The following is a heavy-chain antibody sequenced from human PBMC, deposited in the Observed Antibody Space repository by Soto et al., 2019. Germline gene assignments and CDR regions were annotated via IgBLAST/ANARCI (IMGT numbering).Heavy chain of an antibody. J-gene: IGHJ6*02. Sequence: EGQLVESGGNLVRPGGSLRLSCEASGFVFSTYSMNWARQAPGKGLEWISYISSTSGTIYYADSVKGRFTIFRDNAKNSLFLQMNGLRDDDTAVYYCANQKIRFSVAGTLYGLGVWGQGTTVTVSS. CDR3: ANQKIRFSVAGTLYGLGV. V-gene: IGHV3-48*02. D-gene: IGHD6-19*01. CDR2: ISSTSGTI. CDR1: GFVFSTYS.